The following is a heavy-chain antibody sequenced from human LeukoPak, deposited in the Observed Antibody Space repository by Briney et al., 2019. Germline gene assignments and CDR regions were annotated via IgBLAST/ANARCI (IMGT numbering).Heavy chain of an antibody. V-gene: IGHV3-48*03. CDR1: GFTFSSYE. J-gene: IGHJ4*02. D-gene: IGHD1-26*01. Sequence: GGSLRLSCAVSGFTFSSYEMNWVRQAPGKGLEWLSYIRSSGSTIYYADSAKGRFTISRDNAKNSLYLQMNSLRAEDTAVYYCARDSHEGSGTYHDYWGQGTLVTVSS. CDR2: IRSSGSTI. CDR3: ARDSHEGSGTYHDY.